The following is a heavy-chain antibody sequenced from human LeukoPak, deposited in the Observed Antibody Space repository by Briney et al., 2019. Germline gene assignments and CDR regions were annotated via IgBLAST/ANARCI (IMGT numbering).Heavy chain of an antibody. CDR2: IRYDGSNK. CDR1: GFTFSSYG. D-gene: IGHD3-22*01. Sequence: QTGGSLRLSCAASGFTFSSYGMHWVRQAPGKGLEWVAFIRYDGSNKYYADSVKGRFTISRDNSKNTLYLQMNSLRAEDTAVYYCAKAGDSSGYYPPEWFDPWGQGTLVTVSS. V-gene: IGHV3-30*02. CDR3: AKAGDSSGYYPPEWFDP. J-gene: IGHJ5*02.